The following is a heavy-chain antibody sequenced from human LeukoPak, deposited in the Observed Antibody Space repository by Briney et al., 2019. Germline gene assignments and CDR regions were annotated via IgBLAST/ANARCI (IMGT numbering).Heavy chain of an antibody. CDR2: INPDSGGT. CDR3: ARGTLTAPRSAFDI. D-gene: IGHD7-27*01. CDR1: GYTFTGYY. V-gene: IGHV1-2*04. Sequence: GAPVKVSCRASGYTFTGYYMSWVRQAPGQGLEWMGWINPDSGGTHYAQNFQGWVTMTRDTSISTAYMELSRLRSDDTAVYYCARGTLTAPRSAFDIWGQGTMVTVSS. J-gene: IGHJ3*02.